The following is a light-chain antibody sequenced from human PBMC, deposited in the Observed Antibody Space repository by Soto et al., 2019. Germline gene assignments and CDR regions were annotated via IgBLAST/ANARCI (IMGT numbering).Light chain of an antibody. CDR1: QSVFHTSKSKNY. CDR3: QQSYSTPVT. J-gene: IGKJ1*01. V-gene: IGKV4-1*01. CDR2: WAS. Sequence: DIVMTQSPDSLAASLGERATINCKSRQSVFHTSKSKNYLAWYQQKPGQPPKLLIYWASTREFGVPDRFSGSGSGTDFTLTITSLQAEDVAVYYCQQSYSTPVTFGQGTKVEIK.